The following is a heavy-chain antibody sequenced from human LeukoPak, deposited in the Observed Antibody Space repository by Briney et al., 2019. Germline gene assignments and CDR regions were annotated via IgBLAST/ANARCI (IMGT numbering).Heavy chain of an antibody. J-gene: IGHJ2*01. V-gene: IGHV4-59*12. CDR2: IYHSGTT. CDR3: ARTILTPYWYFDL. CDR1: GGSISDYY. D-gene: IGHD2-15*01. Sequence: SETLSLTCTVSGGSISDYYWSWIRQSPGKGLEWIGYIYHSGTTNYNPSLKSRVTISVDTSKNQFSLKLSSVTAADTAVYYCARTILTPYWYFDLWGRGTLVPVSS.